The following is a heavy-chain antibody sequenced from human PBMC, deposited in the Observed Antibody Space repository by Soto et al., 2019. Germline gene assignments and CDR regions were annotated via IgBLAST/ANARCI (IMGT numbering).Heavy chain of an antibody. J-gene: IGHJ6*02. V-gene: IGHV4-30-4*08. CDR2: IYYSGST. CDR3: ARGQQIVAPYGMDG. Sequence: PSETLSLTCTVSGGSISSGGYYWSWIRQHPGKGLEWIGYIYYSGSTYYNPSLKSRVTISVDTSKNQFSLKLSSVTAADTAVYYGARGQQIVAPYGMDGWGHGTTVTVYS. D-gene: IGHD6-6*01. CDR1: GGSISSGGYY.